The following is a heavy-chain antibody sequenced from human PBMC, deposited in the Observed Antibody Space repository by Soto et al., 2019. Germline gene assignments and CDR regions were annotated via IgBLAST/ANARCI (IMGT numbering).Heavy chain of an antibody. CDR3: ARAAVASSSYYFDY. CDR2: INAGNGNT. CDR1: GYTFTSYA. V-gene: IGHV1-3*01. Sequence: ASVKVSCKASGYTFTSYAIRWVRQAPGQRLEWMGWINAGNGNTKYSQKFQGRVTITRDTSASTAYMELSSLRSEDTAVYYCARAAVASSSYYFDYWGQGTLVTVSS. D-gene: IGHD2-15*01. J-gene: IGHJ4*02.